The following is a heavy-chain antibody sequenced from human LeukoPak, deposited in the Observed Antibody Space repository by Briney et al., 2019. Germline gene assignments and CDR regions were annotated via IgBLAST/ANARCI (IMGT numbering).Heavy chain of an antibody. D-gene: IGHD3-22*01. CDR2: IYYSGST. CDR3: ARYESSAYGIDV. Sequence: PSETLSLTCTVSGRSISSSSSYWGWIRQPPGMGLEWIGSIYYSGSTYYNPSLKSRVTISVDTSKNQFSLKVSSVAAADTAVYYCARYESSAYGIDVWGRGTLVTVSS. CDR1: GRSISSSSSY. J-gene: IGHJ2*01. V-gene: IGHV4-39*01.